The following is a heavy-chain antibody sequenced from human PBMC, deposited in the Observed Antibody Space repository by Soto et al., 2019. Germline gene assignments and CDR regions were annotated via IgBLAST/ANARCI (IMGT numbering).Heavy chain of an antibody. CDR3: AKGVGKYQPLYYGMDV. V-gene: IGHV3-30*18. CDR1: GFTFYSYG. CDR2: ISYDGSNK. D-gene: IGHD2-2*01. Sequence: GSLRLSCAVSGFTFYSYGMHWVRQTPGKGLEWVALISYDGSNKNYADSVKGRFTISRENSKNTLYLQLNSLRAEDTAVYYCAKGVGKYQPLYYGMDVWGQGTTVTVSS. J-gene: IGHJ6*02.